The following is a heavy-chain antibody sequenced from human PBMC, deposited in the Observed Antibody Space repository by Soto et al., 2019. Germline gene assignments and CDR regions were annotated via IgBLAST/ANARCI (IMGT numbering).Heavy chain of an antibody. V-gene: IGHV3-30*03. CDR3: ASPVGYSSGWYSRSYAFDI. J-gene: IGHJ3*02. CDR2: ISDDGSKK. D-gene: IGHD6-19*01. Sequence: GGSLRLSCAASGFTFSIYGMRWVRQAPGKGLEWVAGISDDGSKKYYADSVKGRFTISRDKSKNTLYLQMNSLRAEDTAVYYCASPVGYSSGWYSRSYAFDIWGQGTMVTVSS. CDR1: GFTFSIYG.